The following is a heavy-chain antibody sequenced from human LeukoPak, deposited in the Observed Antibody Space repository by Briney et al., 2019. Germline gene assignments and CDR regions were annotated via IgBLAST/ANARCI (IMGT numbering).Heavy chain of an antibody. CDR1: GYSISSGYY. Sequence: SETLSLTCAVSGYSISSGYYWGWIRQPPGKGLEWIGSIYHSGSTYYNPSLKSRVTISVDTSKNQFSLKLSSVTAADTAVYYCAGPNGDYDDAFDIWGQGTMVTVSS. D-gene: IGHD4-17*01. V-gene: IGHV4-38-2*01. CDR3: AGPNGDYDDAFDI. J-gene: IGHJ3*02. CDR2: IYHSGST.